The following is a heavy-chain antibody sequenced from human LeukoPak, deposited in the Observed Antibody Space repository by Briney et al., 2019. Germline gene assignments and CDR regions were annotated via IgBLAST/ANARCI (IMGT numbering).Heavy chain of an antibody. J-gene: IGHJ4*02. D-gene: IGHD3-22*01. V-gene: IGHV5-51*01. Sequence: ESLKISCKGSGYSFTSYWIGWVRQMPGKGLEWMGIIYPGDSDTRYSPSFQGQVTISADKSISTAYLQWSSLKASDTAMYYCARSSTFGNYYYDSSGPLDYWGQGTLVTVSS. CDR3: ARSSTFGNYYYDSSGPLDY. CDR2: IYPGDSDT. CDR1: GYSFTSYW.